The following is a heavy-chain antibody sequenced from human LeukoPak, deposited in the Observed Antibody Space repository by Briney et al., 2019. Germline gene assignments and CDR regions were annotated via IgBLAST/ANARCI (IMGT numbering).Heavy chain of an antibody. J-gene: IGHJ5*02. CDR1: GYSITNYW. CDR2: IYPADPDI. D-gene: IGHD2-15*01. V-gene: IGHV5-51*01. CDR3: ARQEYCSGGSCYTWFDP. Sequence: GESLKISCKGSGYSITNYWIAWVRQMPGKGLEWMGIIYPADPDIRYSPSFQGQVTISADKSISTAYLQWSSLKASDTAMYYCARQEYCSGGSCYTWFDPWGQGTLVTVSS.